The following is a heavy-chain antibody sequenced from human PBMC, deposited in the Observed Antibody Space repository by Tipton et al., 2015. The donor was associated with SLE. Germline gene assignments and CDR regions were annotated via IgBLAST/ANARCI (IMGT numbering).Heavy chain of an antibody. D-gene: IGHD2-8*01. CDR1: GGSIRSSRHF. CDR2: LYYSGNT. Sequence: LRLSCTVSGGSIRSSRHFWGWIRQPPGKGLEWIGVLYYSGNTYYNPSLKSPVTLSIDTSKNQFSLKMRSVTAADTAVYFCARGYCSDGVCCGFGFFDYWGQGNLVTVSS. V-gene: IGHV4-39*07. CDR3: ARGYCSDGVCCGFGFFDY. J-gene: IGHJ4*02.